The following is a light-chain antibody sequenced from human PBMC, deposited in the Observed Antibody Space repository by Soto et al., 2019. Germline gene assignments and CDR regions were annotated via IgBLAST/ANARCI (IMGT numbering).Light chain of an antibody. CDR3: QSYENSRTGFYV. Sequence: QSVLTQPPSVSGAPGQRVTISCSGSSSDIGAGFDVHWYQHLPGTAPKLLIYGNTNRPSGVPGRFSGSKSGTSASLVISGLQVEDEADYYCQSYENSRTGFYVFGTGTKVTVL. CDR2: GNT. V-gene: IGLV1-40*01. CDR1: SSDIGAGFD. J-gene: IGLJ1*01.